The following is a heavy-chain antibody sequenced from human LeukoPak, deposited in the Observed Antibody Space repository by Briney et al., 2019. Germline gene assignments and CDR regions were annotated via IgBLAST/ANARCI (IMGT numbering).Heavy chain of an antibody. CDR3: TRDTVTVHFDY. D-gene: IGHD4-17*01. CDR1: GFTFDDYA. Sequence: GGSLRLSCSASGFTFDDYAVSWFRQAPGKGLEWVGFIRSKAFGGTPEYAASVRGRFTISRDDSKGIAYLQMNSLKTEDTAVYYCTRDTVTVHFDYWSQGTLVTVSS. J-gene: IGHJ4*02. V-gene: IGHV3-49*03. CDR2: IRSKAFGGTP.